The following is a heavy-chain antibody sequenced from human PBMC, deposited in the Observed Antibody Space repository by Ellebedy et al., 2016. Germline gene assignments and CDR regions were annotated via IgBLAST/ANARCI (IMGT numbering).Heavy chain of an antibody. V-gene: IGHV3-30*02. CDR2: IWYDGSNK. CDR1: GFTFSSYG. Sequence: GGSLRLSXAASGFTFSSYGMHWVRQAPGKGLEWVAVIWYDGSNKYYADSVKGRFTISRDNSKSTLYLQMSSLRPEDTAVYYCTPFGEGYWGQGTLVTVSS. J-gene: IGHJ4*02. CDR3: TPFGEGY. D-gene: IGHD3-16*01.